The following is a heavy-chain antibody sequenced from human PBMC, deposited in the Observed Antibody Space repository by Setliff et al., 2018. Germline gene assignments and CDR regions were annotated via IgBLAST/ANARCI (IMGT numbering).Heavy chain of an antibody. CDR2: IYPDDSDT. V-gene: IGHV5-51*01. D-gene: IGHD3-3*01. Sequence: PGESLKISCKGSGYSFTSYWIGWVRQMPGKGLEWMGIIYPDDSDTKYSPSFQGQVTISADKSISTAYLQWSSLKASDTAMYYCARQYYNFWSGYSPKKGWFDPWGQGTLVTVSS. CDR1: GYSFTSYW. CDR3: ARQYYNFWSGYSPKKGWFDP. J-gene: IGHJ5*02.